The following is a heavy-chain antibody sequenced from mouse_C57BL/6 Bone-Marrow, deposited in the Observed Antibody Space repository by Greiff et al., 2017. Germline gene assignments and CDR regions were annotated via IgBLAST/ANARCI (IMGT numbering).Heavy chain of an antibody. CDR1: GYTFTSYW. J-gene: IGHJ3*01. CDR2: INPSSGYN. Sequence: VQLQQSGAELAKPGASVKLSCKASGYTFTSYWMHWVKQRPGQGLEWIGYINPSSGYNKYNQKFKDKATLTADKSSSTAYMQLSSLTYEDSAVYYCASYDYDLAWFAYWGQGTLVTVSA. V-gene: IGHV1-7*01. CDR3: ASYDYDLAWFAY. D-gene: IGHD2-4*01.